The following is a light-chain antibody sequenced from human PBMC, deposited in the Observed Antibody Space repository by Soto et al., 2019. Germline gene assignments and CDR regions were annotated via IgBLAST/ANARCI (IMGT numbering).Light chain of an antibody. CDR1: QDISSW. CDR2: AAS. V-gene: IGKV1D-12*01. Sequence: DIQVTQSPSSVSASVGDRVNITCRSSQDISSWLAWYQQKPGKAPKLLIYAASSLQSGVPSRFRGSGSGTDFTLTISSLQPEDFATYYCQQPISFPITFGQGTRLEIK. CDR3: QQPISFPIT. J-gene: IGKJ5*01.